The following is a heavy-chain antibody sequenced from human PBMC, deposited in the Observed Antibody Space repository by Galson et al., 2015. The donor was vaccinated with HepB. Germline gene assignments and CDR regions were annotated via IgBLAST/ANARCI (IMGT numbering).Heavy chain of an antibody. Sequence: LRLSCAASGFTFSNAWMNWVRQAPGKGLEWVGRIKSKTDGGTTDYAAPVKGRFTISRDDPKNTLYLQMNSLKTEDTAVYYCTTDGYCSSTSCEIQNYYYYYMDVWGKGTTVTVSS. V-gene: IGHV3-15*07. J-gene: IGHJ6*03. D-gene: IGHD2-2*03. CDR2: IKSKTDGGTT. CDR3: TTDGYCSSTSCEIQNYYYYYMDV. CDR1: GFTFSNAW.